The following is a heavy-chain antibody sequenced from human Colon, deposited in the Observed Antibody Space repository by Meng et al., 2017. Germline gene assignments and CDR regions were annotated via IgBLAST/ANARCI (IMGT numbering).Heavy chain of an antibody. V-gene: IGHV4-39*07. CDR2: IYYSGST. Sequence: SETLSLTCTVSGGSISSSSYYWGWIRQPPGKGLEWIGSIYYSGSTYYNPSLKSRVTISVDTAKNQFSLKLSSVTAAETAVYYCARDPHRGVWGQGTTVTVSS. J-gene: IGHJ6*02. CDR1: GGSISSSSYY. CDR3: ARDPHRGV.